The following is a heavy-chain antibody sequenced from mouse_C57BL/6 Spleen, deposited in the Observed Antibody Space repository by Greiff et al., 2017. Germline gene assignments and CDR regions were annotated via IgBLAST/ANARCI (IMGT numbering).Heavy chain of an antibody. Sequence: EVKVEESGPGLVKPSQSLSLTCSVTGYSITSGYYWNWIRQFPGNKLEWMGYISYDGSNNYNPSLKNRISITRDTSKNQFFLKLNSVTTEDTATXYCARESSGYKFAYWGQGTLVTVSA. CDR2: ISYDGSN. V-gene: IGHV3-6*01. CDR3: ARESSGYKFAY. D-gene: IGHD3-2*02. J-gene: IGHJ3*01. CDR1: GYSITSGYY.